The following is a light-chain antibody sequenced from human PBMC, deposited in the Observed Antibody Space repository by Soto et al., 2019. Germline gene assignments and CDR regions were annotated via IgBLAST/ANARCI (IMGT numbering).Light chain of an antibody. CDR2: DND. CDR3: GAWDNSLTVVV. CDR1: SSNIGRNS. Sequence: QSVLTQPPSLSAAPGQKVTISCSGSSSNIGRNSVSWYQHLPGTAPKLLIYDNDKRPSGIPDRFSGSKSGMSATLGITGLRTGDEADYYCGAWDNSLTVVVFGGGTKLTVL. V-gene: IGLV1-51*01. J-gene: IGLJ2*01.